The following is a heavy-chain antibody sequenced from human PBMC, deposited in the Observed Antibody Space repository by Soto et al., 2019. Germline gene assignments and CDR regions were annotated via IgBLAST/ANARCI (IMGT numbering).Heavy chain of an antibody. D-gene: IGHD1-26*01. CDR3: PGDGGSHALVH. CDR1: GYTFTSYG. CDR2: ISAYNGNT. Sequence: QVQLVQSGAEVKKPGASVKVSCKASGYTFTSYGIIWVRQAPGQGLEWMGWISAYNGNTHYAQKLQGRVIMTTDTSTSSGYWWLRCRRSEDKDVYYCPGDGGSHALVHWGQGTLVTVSS. V-gene: IGHV1-18*01. J-gene: IGHJ4*02.